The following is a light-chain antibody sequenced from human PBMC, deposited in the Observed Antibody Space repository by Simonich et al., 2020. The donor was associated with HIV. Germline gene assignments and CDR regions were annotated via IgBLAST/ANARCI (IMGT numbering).Light chain of an antibody. J-gene: IGKJ1*01. Sequence: EIVLTQSPGTLSLSPGERATLSCRDSQSLSSNLAGYQQKPGQAPRLLIYGASTRATGIPARFSGSGSGTEFTLTISSLQSEDFAVYYCQQYSKWPPWTFGQGTKVEIK. CDR2: GAS. V-gene: IGKV3-15*01. CDR3: QQYSKWPPWT. CDR1: QSLSSN.